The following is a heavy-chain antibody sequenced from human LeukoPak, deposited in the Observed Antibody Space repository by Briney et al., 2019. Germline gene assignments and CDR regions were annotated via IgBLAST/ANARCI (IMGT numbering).Heavy chain of an antibody. CDR3: ARRNRRDGYTLDY. CDR1: GFTFSSCS. J-gene: IGHJ4*02. D-gene: IGHD5-24*01. Sequence: GGSLRLSCAASGFTFSSCSMNWVRQAPGKGLEWVSYISSSSSTIYYADSVKGRFTISRDNAKNSLYLQMNSLRAEDTAVYYCARRNRRDGYTLDYWGQGTLVTVSS. CDR2: ISSSSSTI. V-gene: IGHV3-48*01.